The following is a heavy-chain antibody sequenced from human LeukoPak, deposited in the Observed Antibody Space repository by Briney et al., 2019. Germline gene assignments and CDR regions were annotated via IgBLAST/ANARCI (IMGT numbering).Heavy chain of an antibody. V-gene: IGHV3-21*03. CDR1: GFTFTTYG. Sequence: GGSLRLSCAASGFTFTTYGFNWVRQAPGKRLEWVSSIRFSGGFIYYADSVKGRYTISRDNTKKSEYLQMNRLRDDDTPFYYCARGTGTGWRFDFWGQGTLVTVSS. CDR3: ARGTGTGWRFDF. J-gene: IGHJ4*02. D-gene: IGHD3/OR15-3a*01. CDR2: IRFSGGFI.